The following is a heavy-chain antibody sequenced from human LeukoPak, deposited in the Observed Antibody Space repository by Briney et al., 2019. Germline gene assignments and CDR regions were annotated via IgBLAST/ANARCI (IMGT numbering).Heavy chain of an antibody. CDR1: GVTFNNYW. CDR2: INTDGSGT. CDR3: VRGYSFGPYGMDV. D-gene: IGHD2-15*01. V-gene: IGHV3-74*01. J-gene: IGHJ6*02. Sequence: PGGSLRLSCAASGVTFNNYWIHWVRQAPGKGLVWVSRINTDGSGTNYADSVKGRFTISRDNAKNTLYLQMSSLRAEDTAVYFCVRGYSFGPYGMDVWGQGTTVTVSS.